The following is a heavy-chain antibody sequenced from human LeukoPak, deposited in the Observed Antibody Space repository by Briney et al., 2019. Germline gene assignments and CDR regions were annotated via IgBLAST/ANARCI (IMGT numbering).Heavy chain of an antibody. CDR3: ARGDPLWFGELGFDY. CDR2: IKQDGSAK. Sequence: SGGSLRLSCAASGFTFSNYWMTWVRQAPGRGLEWVANIKQDGSAKSYVDSVKGRFTISRDNAKNSLYLQTNSLRAEDTAVYYCARGDPLWFGELGFDYWGQGTLVTVSS. CDR1: GFTFSNYW. V-gene: IGHV3-7*01. D-gene: IGHD3-10*01. J-gene: IGHJ4*02.